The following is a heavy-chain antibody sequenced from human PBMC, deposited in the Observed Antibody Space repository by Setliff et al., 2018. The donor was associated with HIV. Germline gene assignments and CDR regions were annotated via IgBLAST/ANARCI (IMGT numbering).Heavy chain of an antibody. J-gene: IGHJ5*02. V-gene: IGHV4-38-2*01. CDR2: IYHSGST. D-gene: IGHD6-6*01. Sequence: SETLSLTCAVSGYSISSGYYWGWIRQPPGKGLEWMGSIYHSGSTNYTPSLKSRVTISVDTSKKQFSLKLTSVTAADTAVYYCARGYSSSLGWFDPWGQGTLVTVSS. CDR3: ARGYSSSLGWFDP. CDR1: GYSISSGYY.